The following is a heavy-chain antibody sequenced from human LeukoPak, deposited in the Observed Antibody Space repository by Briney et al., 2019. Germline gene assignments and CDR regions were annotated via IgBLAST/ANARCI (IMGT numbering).Heavy chain of an antibody. V-gene: IGHV3-21*01. D-gene: IGHD3-16*01. CDR3: ARDKMGYDYVWGSYYYFDY. CDR1: GFTFSSYS. CDR2: ISSSSSYI. J-gene: IGHJ4*02. Sequence: GGSLRPSCAASGFTFSSYSMNWVRQAPGKGLEWVSSISSSSSYIYYADSVKGRFTISRDNAKNSLYLQMNSLRAEDTAVYYCARDKMGYDYVWGSYYYFDYWGQGTLVTVSS.